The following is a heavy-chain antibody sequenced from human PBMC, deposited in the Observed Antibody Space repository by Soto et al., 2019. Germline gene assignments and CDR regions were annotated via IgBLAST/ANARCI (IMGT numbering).Heavy chain of an antibody. CDR1: GFSFSSYA. Sequence: GGSLRLSCAASGFSFSSYAMHWVRQAPGKGLEWVAVISYDGSNKYYADSVKGRFTISRDNSKNTLYLQMNSLRAEDTAVYYCARDSGPVSGYAYCYYYGMDVWGQGTTVTVSS. D-gene: IGHD5-12*01. V-gene: IGHV3-30-3*01. CDR2: ISYDGSNK. CDR3: ARDSGPVSGYAYCYYYGMDV. J-gene: IGHJ6*02.